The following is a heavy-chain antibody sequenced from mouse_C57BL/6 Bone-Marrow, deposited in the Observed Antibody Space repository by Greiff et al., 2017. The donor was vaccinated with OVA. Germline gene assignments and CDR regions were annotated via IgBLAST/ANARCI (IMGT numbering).Heavy chain of an antibody. D-gene: IGHD1-1*01. J-gene: IGHJ4*01. CDR2: IHPNSGST. CDR1: GYTFTSYW. Sequence: QVQLQQPGAELVKPGASVKLSCKASGYTFTSYWMHWVKQRPGQGLEWIGMIHPNSGSTNYNEKFKSKATLTVDKSSSTAYMQRSSLTSEDSAFYYCARRCSSSYYAMDYWGQGTSVTVSS. V-gene: IGHV1-64*01. CDR3: ARRCSSSYYAMDY.